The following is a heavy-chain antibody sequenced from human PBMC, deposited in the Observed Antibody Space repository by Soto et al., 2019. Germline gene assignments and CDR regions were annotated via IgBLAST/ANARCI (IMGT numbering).Heavy chain of an antibody. CDR1: GFTFSFYW. D-gene: IGHD3-22*01. Sequence: GGSLRLSCAASGFTFSFYWMSWVRQAPGKGLEWLGTIKLDASEKKYVDSVKGRFTMSRDNAKNSLYLQMDSLRAEDTAVYYCARGLRNYYDRSGLHYWGQGTLVTVSS. V-gene: IGHV3-7*01. CDR3: ARGLRNYYDRSGLHY. J-gene: IGHJ4*02. CDR2: IKLDASEK.